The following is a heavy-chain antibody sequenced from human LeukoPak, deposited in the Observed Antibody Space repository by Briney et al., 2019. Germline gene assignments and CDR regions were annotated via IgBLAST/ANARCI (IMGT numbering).Heavy chain of an antibody. V-gene: IGHV7-4-1*02. CDR3: AKFSSGTEDWFDP. J-gene: IGHJ5*02. CDR2: INTNTGIP. Sequence: ASVKVSCKPSGYILSDYAMNWVRQAPGQELEWMGYINTNTGIPEYAQDFTGRFVFSLDKSVNTAYLQISSLKAEDTAIYYCAKFSSGTEDWFDPWGQGTLVTVSS. D-gene: IGHD6-19*01. CDR1: GYILSDYA.